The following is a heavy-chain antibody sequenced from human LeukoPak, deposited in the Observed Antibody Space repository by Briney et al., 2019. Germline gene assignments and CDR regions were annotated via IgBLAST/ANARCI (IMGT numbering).Heavy chain of an antibody. V-gene: IGHV4-39*01. CDR2: IYYSGST. D-gene: IGHD6-13*01. Sequence: SETLSLTCTASGGSISSSSYYWGWIRQPPGKGLEWIGTIYYSGSTCCTPSLKSRVTISVDTSKSQFSLKLSSVTAADTAMYYCARLKAAAVRGSAFDIWGQGTMVTVSS. CDR1: GGSISSSSYY. CDR3: ARLKAAAVRGSAFDI. J-gene: IGHJ3*02.